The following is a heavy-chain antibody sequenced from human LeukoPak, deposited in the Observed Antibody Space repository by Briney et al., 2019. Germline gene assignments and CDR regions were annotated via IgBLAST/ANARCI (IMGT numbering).Heavy chain of an antibody. CDR3: AGGNYYDSSGYNYNWFDP. V-gene: IGHV4-4*07. Sequence: PSETLALTCTVSGGSISSYYWSWIRQPAGKGLGWIGRIYTSGSTNYNPSLKSRVTMSVDTSKTQFSLKLSSVTAADTAVYYCAGGNYYDSSGYNYNWFDPWGQGTLVTVSS. CDR1: GGSISSYY. CDR2: IYTSGST. J-gene: IGHJ5*02. D-gene: IGHD3-22*01.